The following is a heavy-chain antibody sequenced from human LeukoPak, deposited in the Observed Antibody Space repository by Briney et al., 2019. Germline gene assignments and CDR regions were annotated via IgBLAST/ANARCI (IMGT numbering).Heavy chain of an antibody. CDR1: GYSISSGYY. Sequence: SETLSLTCTVSGYSISSGYYWGWIRQPPGKGLEWIGSIYHSGSTYYNPSLKCRVTISVDTSKNQFSLKLSSVTAADTAVYYCARVLQYDFWSGYSPNYYFDYWGQGTLVTVSS. CDR3: ARVLQYDFWSGYSPNYYFDY. J-gene: IGHJ4*02. CDR2: IYHSGST. V-gene: IGHV4-38-2*02. D-gene: IGHD3-3*01.